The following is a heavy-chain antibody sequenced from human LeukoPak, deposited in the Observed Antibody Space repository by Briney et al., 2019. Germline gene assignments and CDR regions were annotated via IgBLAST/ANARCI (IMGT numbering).Heavy chain of an antibody. CDR1: GGSISSYY. J-gene: IGHJ3*02. CDR2: IYTSGST. CDR3: ARAYSSGWCGIYAFDI. Sequence: PSETLSLTCTVSGGSISSYYWSWIRQPAGKGLEWMGRIYTSGSTNYNPSLKSRVTMSVDASKNQFSLKLSSVTAADTAVYYCARAYSSGWCGIYAFDIWGQGTMVTVSS. V-gene: IGHV4-4*07. D-gene: IGHD6-19*01.